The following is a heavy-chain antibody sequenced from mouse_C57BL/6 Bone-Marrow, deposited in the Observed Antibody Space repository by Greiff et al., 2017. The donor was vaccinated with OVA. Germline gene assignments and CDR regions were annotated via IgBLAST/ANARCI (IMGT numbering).Heavy chain of an antibody. CDR1: GFTFSSYG. D-gene: IGHD2-1*01. V-gene: IGHV5-6*01. J-gene: IGHJ3*01. CDR2: ISSGGSYT. CDR3: ARHLYGSYFAWFAY. Sequence: EVHLVESGGDLVKPGGSLKLSCAASGFTFSSYGMSWVRQTPDKRLEWVATISSGGSYTYYPDSVKGRFTISRDNAKNTLYLQMSSLKSEDTAMYYCARHLYGSYFAWFAYWGQGTLVTVTA.